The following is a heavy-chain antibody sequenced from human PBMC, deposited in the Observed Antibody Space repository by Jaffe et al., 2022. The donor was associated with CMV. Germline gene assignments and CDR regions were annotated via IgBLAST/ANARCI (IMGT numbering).Heavy chain of an antibody. CDR2: IYSGGST. CDR3: ARSGTGSAPYYYYYMDV. CDR1: GFTVSSNY. Sequence: EVQLVETGGGLIQPGGSLRLSCAASGFTVSSNYMSWVRQAPGKGLEWVSVIYSGGSTYYADSVKGRFTISRDNSKNTLYLQMNSLRAEDTAVYYCARSGTGSAPYYYYYMDVWGKGTTVTVSS. V-gene: IGHV3-53*02. J-gene: IGHJ6*03. D-gene: IGHD1-26*01.